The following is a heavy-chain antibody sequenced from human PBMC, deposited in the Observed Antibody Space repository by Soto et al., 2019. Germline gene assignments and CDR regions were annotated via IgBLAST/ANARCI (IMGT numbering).Heavy chain of an antibody. V-gene: IGHV3-48*02. D-gene: IGHD2-15*01. CDR2: ISSSSSTI. J-gene: IGHJ6*02. CDR1: GFTFSSYS. CDR3: ARHEVGSWYSRVGRSGIEV. Sequence: GGSLRLSCAASGFTFSSYSMNWVRQAPGKGLEWVSYISSSSSTIYYADSVKGRFTISRDNAKNSLYLQMNSLRDEDTAVYYCARHEVGSWYSRVGRSGIEVWAQGTKVSV.